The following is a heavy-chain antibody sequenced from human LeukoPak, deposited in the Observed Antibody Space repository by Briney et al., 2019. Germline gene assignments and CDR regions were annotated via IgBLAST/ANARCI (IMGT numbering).Heavy chain of an antibody. V-gene: IGHV4-38-2*02. Sequence: SETLSLTCIVSGYSISSGYYWGWIRQPPGKGLEWIGSIYYSGSTYYNPSLKSRVTISVDTSKNQFSLKLSSVTAADTAVYYCAREFWNYRSGNLQAFDLWGHGTMVTVSS. J-gene: IGHJ3*01. CDR3: AREFWNYRSGNLQAFDL. D-gene: IGHD3-10*01. CDR2: IYYSGST. CDR1: GYSISSGYY.